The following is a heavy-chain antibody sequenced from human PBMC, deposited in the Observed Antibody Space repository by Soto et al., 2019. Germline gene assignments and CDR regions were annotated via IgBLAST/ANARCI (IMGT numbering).Heavy chain of an antibody. CDR3: AKRIAVAVTEYYYGMDV. J-gene: IGHJ6*02. CDR1: GFTFSSYA. CDR2: VSGSGGST. D-gene: IGHD6-19*01. Sequence: GGSLRLSCAASGFTFSSYAMSWVRQAPGKGLDWVSSVSGSGGSTYYADSVEGRFTISRDNSKHTLYLQMNSLRAEDTAVYYCAKRIAVAVTEYYYGMDVWGQGTTVTVSS. V-gene: IGHV3-23*01.